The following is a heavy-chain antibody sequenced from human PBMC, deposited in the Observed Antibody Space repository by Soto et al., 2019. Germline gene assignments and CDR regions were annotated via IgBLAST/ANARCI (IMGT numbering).Heavy chain of an antibody. J-gene: IGHJ3*02. D-gene: IGHD6-13*01. CDR2: VYYSGNN. Sequence: PSETLSLTCTVSGGSISSGDYYWSWIRQPPGKGLEWIGNVYYSGNNHYNPSLESRVTMSIDTSKNQFSLRLSSVTAADTAIYYCARHPRSGSTTWDEGFDIWGQGTMVTVSS. CDR1: GGSISSGDYY. V-gene: IGHV4-39*01. CDR3: ARHPRSGSTTWDEGFDI.